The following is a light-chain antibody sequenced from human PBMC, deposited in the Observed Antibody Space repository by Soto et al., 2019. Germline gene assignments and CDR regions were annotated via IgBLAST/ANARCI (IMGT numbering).Light chain of an antibody. V-gene: IGLV2-11*01. CDR2: GVS. CDR1: NSDVGGYNY. CDR3: CSYTASDLWV. Sequence: QSVLTQPRSVSGSPGQSVTISCTGTNSDVGGYNYVSWYQQYPGKAPKLMISGVSERPSGVPDRFSGSKSGNTASLTISGLQADDEADYFCCSYTASDLWVFGGGTKVTVL. J-gene: IGLJ3*02.